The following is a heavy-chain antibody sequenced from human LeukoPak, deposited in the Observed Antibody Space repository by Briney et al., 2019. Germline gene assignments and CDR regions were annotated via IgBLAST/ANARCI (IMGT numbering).Heavy chain of an antibody. CDR1: GFTFNNHA. V-gene: IGHV3-23*01. CDR3: AKGYSEWFFDY. CDR2: ISGSGGST. D-gene: IGHD3-3*01. Sequence: GTSLRLSCAASGFTFNNHAMHWVCQAPGKGLEWVSAISGSGGSTYYADSVKGRFTISRDNSKNTLYLQMNSLRAEDAAVYYCAKGYSEWFFDYWGQGTLVTVSS. J-gene: IGHJ4*02.